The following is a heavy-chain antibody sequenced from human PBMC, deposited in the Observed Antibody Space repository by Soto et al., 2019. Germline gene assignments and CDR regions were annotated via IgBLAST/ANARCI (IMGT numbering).Heavy chain of an antibody. Sequence: PSETLSLTCAVYGGSFSGYYWSWIRQPPGKGLEWIGEINHSGSTNYKPSLKSRVTKTIDTSKNQFSLKLSSVTAADTAVYYCARVKSGYYYYGMDVWGQGTTVTVSS. CDR3: ARVKSGYYYYGMDV. CDR1: GGSFSGYY. J-gene: IGHJ6*02. CDR2: INHSGST. V-gene: IGHV4-34*01.